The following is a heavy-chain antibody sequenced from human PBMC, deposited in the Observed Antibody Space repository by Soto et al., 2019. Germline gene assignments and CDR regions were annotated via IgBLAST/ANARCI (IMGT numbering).Heavy chain of an antibody. D-gene: IGHD2-2*01. CDR1: GYTFTSYD. V-gene: IGHV1-8*01. Sequence: ASVKVSCKASGYTFTSYDINWVRQATGQGLEWMGWMNPDSGNTKYSQKFQGRVTITRNTSTSTAYMELSSLRSEDTAVYYCARAGGNIVVVPAANNWFDPWGQGTLVTVSS. CDR2: MNPDSGNT. CDR3: ARAGGNIVVVPAANNWFDP. J-gene: IGHJ5*02.